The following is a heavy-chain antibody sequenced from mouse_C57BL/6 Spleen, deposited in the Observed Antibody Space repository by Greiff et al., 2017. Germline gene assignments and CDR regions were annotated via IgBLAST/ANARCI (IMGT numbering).Heavy chain of an antibody. V-gene: IGHV1-82*01. D-gene: IGHD2-3*01. CDR2: IYPGDGDT. CDR3: ARFGDGYPFAY. Sequence: QVQLQQSGPELVKPGASVKISCKASGYAFSSSWMNWVKQRPGKGLEWIGRIYPGDGDTNYNGKFKGKATMTADKSSSPDYMQRSILPSEDSAVYFCARFGDGYPFAYWGQGTLVTVSA. CDR1: GYAFSSSW. J-gene: IGHJ3*01.